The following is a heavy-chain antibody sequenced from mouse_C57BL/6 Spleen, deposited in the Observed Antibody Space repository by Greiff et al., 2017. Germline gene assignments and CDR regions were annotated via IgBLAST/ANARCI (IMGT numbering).Heavy chain of an antibody. Sequence: EVKLVESGGGLVQPGGSLKLSCAASGFTFSDYYMYWVRQTPEKRLEWVAYISNGGGSTYYPDTVKGRFTISRDNAKNTLYRQMSRLKSEDTAMYYCASGLEAMDYWGQGTSVTVSS. J-gene: IGHJ4*01. V-gene: IGHV5-12*01. CDR1: GFTFSDYY. CDR2: ISNGGGST. CDR3: ASGLEAMDY.